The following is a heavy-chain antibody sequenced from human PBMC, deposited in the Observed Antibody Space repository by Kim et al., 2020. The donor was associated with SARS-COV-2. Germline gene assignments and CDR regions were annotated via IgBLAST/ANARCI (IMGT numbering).Heavy chain of an antibody. CDR1: GGSFSGYY. V-gene: IGHV4-34*01. CDR3: ARGLRRGV. Sequence: SETLSLTCAVYGGSFSGYYWSWIRQPPGKGLEWIGEINHSGSTNYNPSLKSRVTISVDTSKNQFSLKLSSVTAADTAVYYCARGLRRGVWGKGTRVNASS. J-gene: IGHJ6*03. D-gene: IGHD3-10*01. CDR2: INHSGST.